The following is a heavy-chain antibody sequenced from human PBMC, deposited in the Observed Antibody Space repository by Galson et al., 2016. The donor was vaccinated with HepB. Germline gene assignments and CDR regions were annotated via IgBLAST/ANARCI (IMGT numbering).Heavy chain of an antibody. CDR3: ARETYDSDGYYYLSGLDN. J-gene: IGHJ4*02. CDR2: IWYDGSYK. V-gene: IGHV3-33*01. D-gene: IGHD3-22*01. Sequence: PGKGLEWIGVIWYDGSYKYYADFVTGRFIISRDNSKNTLHLQLNSLRAEDTAVYSCARETYDSDGYYYLSGLDNWGLGTLVTVSS.